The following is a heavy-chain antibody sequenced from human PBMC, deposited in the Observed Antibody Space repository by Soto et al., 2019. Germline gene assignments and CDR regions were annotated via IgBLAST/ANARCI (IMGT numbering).Heavy chain of an antibody. V-gene: IGHV4-34*01. J-gene: IGHJ5*02. CDR1: GGSFSGYY. CDR3: ARGPPDIVVVPAAMPASWFDP. D-gene: IGHD2-2*01. Sequence: SETLSLTCAVYGGSFSGYYWSWIRQPPGKGLEWIGEINHSGSTNYNPSLKSRVTISVDTSKNQFSLKLSSVTAADTAVYYCARGPPDIVVVPAAMPASWFDPWGQGTLVTVSS. CDR2: INHSGST.